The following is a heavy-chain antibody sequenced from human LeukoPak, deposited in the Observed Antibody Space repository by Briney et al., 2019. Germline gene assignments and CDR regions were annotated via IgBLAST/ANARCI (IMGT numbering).Heavy chain of an antibody. CDR3: ARDGDGYNYGTDSPAPIDY. Sequence: GGSLRLSCAASGFTFSSYAMSWVRQAPGRGLEWVSAISVSGGRTYYADSVKGRFTISRDNSKNTLYLQMTSLRAEDTAVYYCARDGDGYNYGTDSPAPIDYWGQGTLVTVSS. CDR1: GFTFSSYA. J-gene: IGHJ4*02. V-gene: IGHV3-23*01. D-gene: IGHD5-24*01. CDR2: ISVSGGRT.